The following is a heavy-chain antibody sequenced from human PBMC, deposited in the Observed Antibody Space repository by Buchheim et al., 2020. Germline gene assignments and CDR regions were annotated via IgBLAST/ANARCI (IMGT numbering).Heavy chain of an antibody. Sequence: QLQLQESGSGLVKPSQTLSLTCAVSGGSISSGGYSWSWIRQPPGKGLEWIGYIYHSGSTYYNPSLKSRVTISVDRPKHQFSLKLSSVTAADTAVYYCARGVYCSSTSCSRSNWFDPWGQGTL. D-gene: IGHD2-2*01. CDR2: IYHSGST. CDR1: GGSISSGGYS. J-gene: IGHJ5*02. V-gene: IGHV4-30-2*01. CDR3: ARGVYCSSTSCSRSNWFDP.